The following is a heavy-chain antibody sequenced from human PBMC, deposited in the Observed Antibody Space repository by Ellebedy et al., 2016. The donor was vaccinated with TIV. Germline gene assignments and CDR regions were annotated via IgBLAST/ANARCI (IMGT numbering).Heavy chain of an antibody. CDR1: GYTFTGYY. Sequence: AASVKVSCKASGYTFTGYYMHWVRQAPGQGLEWMGWINPNSGGTNYAQKFQGRVTMTRDTSISTAYMELSRLRSDDTAVYYCASPVQLERRNEYYYYGMDVWGQGTTVTVSS. J-gene: IGHJ6*02. D-gene: IGHD1-1*01. V-gene: IGHV1-2*02. CDR2: INPNSGGT. CDR3: ASPVQLERRNEYYYYGMDV.